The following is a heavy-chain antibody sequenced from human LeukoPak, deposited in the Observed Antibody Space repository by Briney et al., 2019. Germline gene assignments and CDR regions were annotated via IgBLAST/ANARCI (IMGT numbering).Heavy chain of an antibody. CDR2: ISYDASNR. D-gene: IGHD2-21*02. J-gene: IGHJ6*02. CDR1: EFSFSDSG. Sequence: GGSLRLSCAASEFSFSDSGMHWVRQAPGKGLEGVAVISYDASNRYYTDSVKGRFTISRDNSKNTLYLQMNSLRAEDTAVYYCAKDPDPYQLVPGGYYGMDVWGQGTTVTVSS. V-gene: IGHV3-30*18. CDR3: AKDPDPYQLVPGGYYGMDV.